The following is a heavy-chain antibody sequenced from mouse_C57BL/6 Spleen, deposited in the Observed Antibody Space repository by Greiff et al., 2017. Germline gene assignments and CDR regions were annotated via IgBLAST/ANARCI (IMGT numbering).Heavy chain of an antibody. J-gene: IGHJ1*03. CDR1: GYTFTSYG. Sequence: QVQLKQSGAELARPGASVKLSCKASGYTFTSYGISWVKQRTGQGLEWIGEIYPRSGNTYYNEKFKGKATLTADKSSSTAYMELRSLTSEDSAVYFCARGGTGTDWYFDVWGTGTTVTVSS. V-gene: IGHV1-81*01. CDR2: IYPRSGNT. CDR3: ARGGTGTDWYFDV. D-gene: IGHD4-1*01.